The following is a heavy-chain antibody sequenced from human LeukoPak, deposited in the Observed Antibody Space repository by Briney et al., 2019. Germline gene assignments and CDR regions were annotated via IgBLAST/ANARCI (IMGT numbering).Heavy chain of an antibody. J-gene: IGHJ4*02. Sequence: GGSLRLSCAASGFTFSSYAMSWVRQAPGKGLEWVSTVSSSGGRTYYADSVKGRFTISRDNSKNTLYLQMNSLRAEDTAVYYCAKAPPEYSSSWYGWYYFDYWGQGTLVTVSS. CDR2: VSSSGGRT. V-gene: IGHV3-23*01. D-gene: IGHD6-13*01. CDR1: GFTFSSYA. CDR3: AKAPPEYSSSWYGWYYFDY.